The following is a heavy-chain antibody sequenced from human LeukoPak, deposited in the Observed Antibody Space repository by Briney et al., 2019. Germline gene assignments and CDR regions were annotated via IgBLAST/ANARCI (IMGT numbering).Heavy chain of an antibody. CDR1: GGSVSSGSYY. D-gene: IGHD4-17*01. J-gene: IGHJ6*04. CDR3: ARVPLTTVNRGGMDV. Sequence: PSETLSLTCTVSGGSVSSGSYYWSWIRQPPGKGLEWIGYIYYSGSANYNPSLKSRLTISVDTSKNQFSLKLSSVTAADTAVYYCARVPLTTVNRGGMDVWGKGTTVTVSS. CDR2: IYYSGSA. V-gene: IGHV4-61*01.